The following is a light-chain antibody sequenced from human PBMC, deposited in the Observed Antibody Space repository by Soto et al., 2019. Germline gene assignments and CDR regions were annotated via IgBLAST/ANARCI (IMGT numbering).Light chain of an antibody. Sequence: QSALTQPPSASGSPGQSVTISCTGTSSDVGSYNYVSWYQQHPGRAPKLMIYEVTKRPSGVPDRFSGSKSGNTASLTVSGLQAADEADYYCSSYAGSNNFPYVFGTGTKVTDL. CDR2: EVT. V-gene: IGLV2-8*01. CDR3: SSYAGSNNFPYV. CDR1: SSDVGSYNY. J-gene: IGLJ1*01.